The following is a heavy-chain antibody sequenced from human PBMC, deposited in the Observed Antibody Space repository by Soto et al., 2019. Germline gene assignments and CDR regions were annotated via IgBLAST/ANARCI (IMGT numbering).Heavy chain of an antibody. Sequence: KPSETLSLTCTVSGGSISSYYWSWIRQPPGKGLEWIGYIYYSGSTYYNPSLKSRVTISVDTSKNQFPLKLSSVTAADTAVYYCARVTFINGMDVWAQGTTVTVSS. D-gene: IGHD3-10*01. CDR1: GGSISSYY. V-gene: IGHV4-59*06. J-gene: IGHJ6*02. CDR3: ARVTFINGMDV. CDR2: IYYSGST.